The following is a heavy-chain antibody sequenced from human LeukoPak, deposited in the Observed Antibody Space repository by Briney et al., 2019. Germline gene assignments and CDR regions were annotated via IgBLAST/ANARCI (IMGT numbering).Heavy chain of an antibody. CDR1: GFTFSSYE. V-gene: IGHV3-48*03. J-gene: IGHJ3*02. CDR3: ARDRSKVTAYDDALDI. Sequence: GGSLRLSCAASGFTFSSYELNWVRQAPGKGLEWVSYIGDIGTTQHYADSVKGRFTISRDNAKNSLYLQMNSLTAEDTAVYYCARDRSKVTAYDDALDIWGQGTMVIVSS. CDR2: IGDIGTTQ. D-gene: IGHD2-21*02.